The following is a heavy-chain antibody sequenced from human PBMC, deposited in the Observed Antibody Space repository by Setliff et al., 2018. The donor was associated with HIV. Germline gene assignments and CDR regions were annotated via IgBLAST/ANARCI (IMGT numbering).Heavy chain of an antibody. D-gene: IGHD6-13*01. CDR3: AREELVGGFDY. V-gene: IGHV3-30*19. CDR2: ISYDGSNK. J-gene: IGHJ4*02. Sequence: GGSLRLSCAASGFNFNNFGMHWVRQAPGKGLEWVAVISYDGSNKYYADSVKVRFTISRDNSKNTLYLQMNSLRAEGTAVYYCAREELVGGFDYWGQGTLVTVSS. CDR1: GFNFNNFG.